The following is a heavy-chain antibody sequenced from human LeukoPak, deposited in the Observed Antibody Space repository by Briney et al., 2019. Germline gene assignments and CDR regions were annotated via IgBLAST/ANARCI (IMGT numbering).Heavy chain of an antibody. CDR1: GFTFSSYS. J-gene: IGHJ4*02. Sequence: GGSLRLSCAASGFTFSSYSMNWVRQAPGKGLEWVSYISSSSSTIYYAESVKGRFTISRDNAKNSLYLQMDGLRAEDTAVYYCARGSGYSSGWYWGQGTLVTVSS. V-gene: IGHV3-48*01. D-gene: IGHD6-19*01. CDR2: ISSSSSTI. CDR3: ARGSGYSSGWY.